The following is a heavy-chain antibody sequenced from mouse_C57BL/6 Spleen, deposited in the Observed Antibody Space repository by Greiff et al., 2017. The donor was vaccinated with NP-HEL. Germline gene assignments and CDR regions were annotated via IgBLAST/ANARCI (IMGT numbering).Heavy chain of an antibody. CDR3: ARSPFITTVVLDY. V-gene: IGHV1-61*01. Sequence: QVQLQQPGAELVRPGSSVKLSCKASGYTFTSYWLDWVKQRPGQGLEWIGNIYPSDSETHYNQKFKDKATLTVDKSSSTAYMQLSSLTSEDSAVYYCARSPFITTVVLDYWGQGTTLTVSS. CDR1: GYTFTSYW. CDR2: IYPSDSET. J-gene: IGHJ2*01. D-gene: IGHD1-1*01.